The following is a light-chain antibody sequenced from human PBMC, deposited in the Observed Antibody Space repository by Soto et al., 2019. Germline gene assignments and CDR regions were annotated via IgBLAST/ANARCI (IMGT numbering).Light chain of an antibody. Sequence: EIVMTQSPATLSVSPGERATLSCRASQSVSSNLAWYQQKPGQAPRLLIYDASTRATGIPARFSGSGSGTEFTLTISSLQSEDFAAYYCQQYNKWPRTFGQGTKVEIK. CDR1: QSVSSN. CDR2: DAS. V-gene: IGKV3-15*01. J-gene: IGKJ1*01. CDR3: QQYNKWPRT.